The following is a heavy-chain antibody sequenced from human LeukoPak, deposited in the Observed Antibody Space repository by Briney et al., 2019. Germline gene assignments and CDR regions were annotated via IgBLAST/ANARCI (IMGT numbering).Heavy chain of an antibody. D-gene: IGHD3-9*01. Sequence: ASVKVSCKASGYTFTSYGISWVRRAPGQGLEWMGWISAYNGNTNYAQKLQGRVTMTTDTSTSTAYMELRSLRSDDTAVYYCARVYYDILTGYYPSDLDYWGQGTLVTVSS. V-gene: IGHV1-18*01. CDR2: ISAYNGNT. CDR1: GYTFTSYG. J-gene: IGHJ4*02. CDR3: ARVYYDILTGYYPSDLDY.